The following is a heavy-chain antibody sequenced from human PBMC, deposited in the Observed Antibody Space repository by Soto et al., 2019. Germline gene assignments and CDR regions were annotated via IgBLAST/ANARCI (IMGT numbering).Heavy chain of an antibody. V-gene: IGHV1-46*01. J-gene: IGHJ4*02. D-gene: IGHD2-2*01. CDR2: INPSGGST. CDR1: GYTFTSYY. CDR3: ARVDCSSTSCYGEAGFDY. Sequence: ASVTVSCKASGYTFTSYYMHWVRQAPGQGLEWMGIINPSGGSTSYAQKFQGRVTMTRDTSTSTVYMELSSLRSEDTAVYYCARVDCSSTSCYGEAGFDYWGQGTPVTVSS.